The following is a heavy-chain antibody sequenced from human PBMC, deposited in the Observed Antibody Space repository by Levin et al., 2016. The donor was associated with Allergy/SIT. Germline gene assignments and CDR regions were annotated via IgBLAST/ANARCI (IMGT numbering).Heavy chain of an antibody. CDR3: AKDDQLERPYYFDY. J-gene: IGHJ4*02. CDR1: GFTFSSYA. V-gene: IGHV3-23*01. Sequence: GESLKISCAASGFTFSSYAMSWVRQAPGKGLEWVSAISGSGGSTYYADSVKGRFTISRDNSKNTLYLQMNSLRAEDTAVYYCAKDDQLERPYYFDYWGQGTLVTVSS. D-gene: IGHD1-1*01. CDR2: ISGSGGST.